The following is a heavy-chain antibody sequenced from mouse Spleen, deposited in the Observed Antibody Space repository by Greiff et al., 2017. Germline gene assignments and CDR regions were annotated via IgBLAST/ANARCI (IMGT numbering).Heavy chain of an antibody. CDR1: GYTFTSYW. CDR2: IYPGSGST. CDR3: ARRRTEFDY. Sequence: VQLQQPGAELVKPGASVKMSCKASGYTFTSYWITWVKQRPGQGLEWIGDIYPGSGSTNYNEKFKSKATLTVDKSSSTAYMELRSLTSEDTAVYYCARRRTEFDYWGQGTTLTVSS. J-gene: IGHJ2*01. V-gene: IGHV1-55*01.